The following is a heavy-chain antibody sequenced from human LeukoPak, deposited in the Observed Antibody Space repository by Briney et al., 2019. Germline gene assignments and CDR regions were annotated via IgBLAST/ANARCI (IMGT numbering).Heavy chain of an antibody. CDR1: GFTFSSYW. Sequence: GGSLRLSCAASGFTFSSYWMSWVRQAPGKGLEWVSTISSSGNNTYYTDSVKGRFTISRDNAKNSLYLQMNSLRAEDTAVYYCAKRNGDYTRYYYYYYMDVWGKGTTVTISS. D-gene: IGHD4-17*01. V-gene: IGHV3-21*01. CDR3: AKRNGDYTRYYYYYYMDV. CDR2: ISSSGNNT. J-gene: IGHJ6*03.